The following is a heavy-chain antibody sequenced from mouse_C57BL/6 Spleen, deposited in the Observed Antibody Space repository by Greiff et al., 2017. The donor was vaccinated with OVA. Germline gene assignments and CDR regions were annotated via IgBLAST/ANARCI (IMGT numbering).Heavy chain of an antibody. V-gene: IGHV1-55*01. CDR2: IYPGSGST. CDR1: GYTFTSYW. CDR3: ATYGSSPYYFDH. J-gene: IGHJ2*01. Sequence: VQLQQPGAELVKPGASVKMSCKASGYTFTSYWITWVKQRPGQGLEWIGDIYPGSGSTNYNEKFKSKATLTVDTSSSTAYMQLSSLTSEDSAVHYCATYGSSPYYFDHWGQGTTLTVSS. D-gene: IGHD1-1*01.